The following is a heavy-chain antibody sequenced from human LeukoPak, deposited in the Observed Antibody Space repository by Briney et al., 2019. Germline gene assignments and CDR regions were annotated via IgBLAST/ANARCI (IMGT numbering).Heavy chain of an antibody. D-gene: IGHD3-9*01. CDR3: ARDGGDVLRYFDWLYGYFDY. Sequence: GGSLRLSCAASGFTFSSHAMSWIRQAPGKGLEWVSYISSSGSTIYYADSVKGRFTISRDNAKNSLYLQMNSLRAEDTAVYYCARDGGDVLRYFDWLYGYFDYWGQGTLVTVSS. CDR2: ISSSGSTI. CDR1: GFTFSSHA. J-gene: IGHJ4*02. V-gene: IGHV3-11*04.